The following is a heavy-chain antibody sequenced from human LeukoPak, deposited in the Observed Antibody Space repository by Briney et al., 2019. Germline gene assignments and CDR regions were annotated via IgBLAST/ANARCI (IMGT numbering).Heavy chain of an antibody. CDR2: IIPIFGTT. CDR1: GGTFSSYA. V-gene: IGHV1-69*13. Sequence: SVKVSCKASGGTFSSYAISWVRQAPGQGLEWMGGIIPIFGTTNYAQKFQGRLTISSDESTSTAYMELSSLRSEDTAVYYCARTIVALLTTYYMDVWGKGTTVTVSS. D-gene: IGHD5-12*01. CDR3: ARTIVALLTTYYMDV. J-gene: IGHJ6*03.